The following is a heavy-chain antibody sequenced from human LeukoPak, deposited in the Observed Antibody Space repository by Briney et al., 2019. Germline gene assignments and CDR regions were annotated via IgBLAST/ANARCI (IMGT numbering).Heavy chain of an antibody. D-gene: IGHD6-13*01. CDR1: GYTFNSYY. CDR2: LDPEGGGL. Sequence: ASVNVSCKASGYTFNSYYMHWVRQAPGKGRVWLGGLDPEGGGLIYAQNFQGRVIMTEDTSTDTAYMELSSLKSEDTGVYYCATVFQQRGYYYMDVWGKGTTVTVSS. CDR3: ATVFQQRGYYYMDV. J-gene: IGHJ6*03. V-gene: IGHV1-24*01.